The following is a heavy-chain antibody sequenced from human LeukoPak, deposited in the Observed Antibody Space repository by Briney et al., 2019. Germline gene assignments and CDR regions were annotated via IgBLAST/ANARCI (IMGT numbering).Heavy chain of an antibody. J-gene: IGHJ4*02. D-gene: IGHD2-2*01. Sequence: HPGGSLRFSCAASGFTFSSYEMNWVRQAPGKGLEWVSYISRSGSTIYYADSVKGRFTISRDNAKNSLYLQMSSLRAEDTAVYYCGSGYDIDYWGQGILVTVSP. CDR3: GSGYDIDY. CDR2: ISRSGSTI. V-gene: IGHV3-48*03. CDR1: GFTFSSYE.